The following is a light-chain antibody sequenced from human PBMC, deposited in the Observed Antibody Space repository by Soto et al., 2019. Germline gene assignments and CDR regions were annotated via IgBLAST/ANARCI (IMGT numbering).Light chain of an antibody. V-gene: IGLV1-40*01. CDR2: GNN. CDR3: QSYDSRLSVWV. CDR1: RSNIGAGYD. J-gene: IGLJ3*02. Sequence: QSVLTQPPSVSGAPGQRVTISCTGSRSNIGAGYDVHWYHQLPGTAPKLLIYGNNNRPSGVPDRFSGSRSGTSASLAITGLQAEDEADYYCQSYDSRLSVWVFGGGTKLTVL.